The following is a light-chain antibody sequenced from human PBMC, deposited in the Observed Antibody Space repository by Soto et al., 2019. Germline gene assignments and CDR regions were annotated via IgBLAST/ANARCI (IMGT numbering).Light chain of an antibody. Sequence: ESGLTQSPATLSLSPGERATLSCRASQSVSSYLAWYQQKPGQAPRLLIYAASRRATGIPDRFSGSGSGTDFTLTISRLEPEDFAVYYCQQYGSSPWTFGQGTNVDIK. J-gene: IGKJ1*01. CDR2: AAS. V-gene: IGKV3-20*01. CDR3: QQYGSSPWT. CDR1: QSVSSY.